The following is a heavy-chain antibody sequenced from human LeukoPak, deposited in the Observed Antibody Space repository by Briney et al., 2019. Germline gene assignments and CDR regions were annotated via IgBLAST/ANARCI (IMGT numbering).Heavy chain of an antibody. Sequence: PSETLSLTCTVSGGSISSYYWSWIRQPPGKGLEWIGYIYYSGSTNYNPSLKSRVTISVDTSKNQFSLKLSSVTAADTAVYYCARTGEIYSSSWDPYWYFDLWGRGTLVTVSS. CDR2: IYYSGST. V-gene: IGHV4-59*01. CDR3: ARTGEIYSSSWDPYWYFDL. J-gene: IGHJ2*01. D-gene: IGHD6-13*01. CDR1: GGSISSYY.